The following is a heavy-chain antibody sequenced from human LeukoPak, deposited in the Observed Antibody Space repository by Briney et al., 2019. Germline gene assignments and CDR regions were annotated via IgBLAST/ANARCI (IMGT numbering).Heavy chain of an antibody. V-gene: IGHV3-9*01. Sequence: GRSLRLSCAASGFTFDDYAMHWVRQAPGKGLEWVSGISWNSGSIGYADSAKGRFTISRDNAKNSLYLQMNSLRAEDTALYYCAKAVRSLDAYGMDVWGQGTTVTVSS. J-gene: IGHJ6*02. CDR1: GFTFDDYA. D-gene: IGHD4-17*01. CDR3: AKAVRSLDAYGMDV. CDR2: ISWNSGSI.